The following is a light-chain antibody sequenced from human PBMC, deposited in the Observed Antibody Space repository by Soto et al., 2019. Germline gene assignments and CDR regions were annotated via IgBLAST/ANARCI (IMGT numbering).Light chain of an antibody. CDR2: KAS. CDR3: RQCSTYPVT. CDR1: QSISSW. J-gene: IGKJ4*01. V-gene: IGKV1-5*03. Sequence: DIQMTQSPYTLSASVGDRDTITCRASQSISSWLAWYQQKPGKAPKVLIYKASSLESGVPSRFSGSGSGTEFTLTISSLQPDDFATYYCRQCSTYPVTFGGGTKVEIK.